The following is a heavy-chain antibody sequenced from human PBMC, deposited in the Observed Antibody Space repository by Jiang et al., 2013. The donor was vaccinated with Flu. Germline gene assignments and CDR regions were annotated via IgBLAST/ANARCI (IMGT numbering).Heavy chain of an antibody. Sequence: GASVKVSCKASGYTFTSYGISWVRQAPGQGLEWMGWISAYNGNTNYAQKLQGRVTMTTDTSTSTAYMELRSLRSDDTAVYYCARVEFLHVRVVPAAIGEGYWGQGTLVTVSS. CDR1: GYTFTSYG. CDR3: ARVEFLHVRVVPAAIGEGY. V-gene: IGHV1-18*01. D-gene: IGHD2-2*01. CDR2: ISAYNGNT. J-gene: IGHJ4*02.